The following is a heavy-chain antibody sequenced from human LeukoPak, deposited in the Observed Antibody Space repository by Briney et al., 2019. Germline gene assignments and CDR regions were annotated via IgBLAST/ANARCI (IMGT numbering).Heavy chain of an antibody. Sequence: LGESLKVSCKSSGYSFTSYWIGLVRQMPGKGLEWVGIIYPGESETRYSPSLQGQVTISADKSISTAYLQWSSLTASDTAMYYWARQNYDSTCFPYNWFDPWGQGTLVTVSS. CDR1: GYSFTSYW. V-gene: IGHV5-51*01. D-gene: IGHD3-22*01. J-gene: IGHJ5*02. CDR3: ARQNYDSTCFPYNWFDP. CDR2: IYPGESET.